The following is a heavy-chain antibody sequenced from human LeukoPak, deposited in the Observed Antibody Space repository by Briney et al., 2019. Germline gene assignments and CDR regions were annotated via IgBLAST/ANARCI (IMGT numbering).Heavy chain of an antibody. V-gene: IGHV1-18*01. CDR1: GGTFSSYA. Sequence: ASVKVSCKASGGTFSSYAISWVRQAPGQGLEWMGWISAYNGNTNYAQKLQGRVTMTTDTSTSTAYMELRSLRSDDTAVYYCAREYSSDLDYWGQGTLVTVSS. CDR3: AREYSSDLDY. CDR2: ISAYNGNT. J-gene: IGHJ4*02. D-gene: IGHD6-19*01.